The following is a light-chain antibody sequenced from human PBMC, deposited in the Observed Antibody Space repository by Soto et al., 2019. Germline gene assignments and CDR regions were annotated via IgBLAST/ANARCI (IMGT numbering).Light chain of an antibody. V-gene: IGLV1-44*01. CDR1: SSNNGSNT. CDR3: AAWDDSLNGSF. J-gene: IGLJ1*01. CDR2: SNN. Sequence: QSVLTQPPSASGTPGQGVTISCSGSSSNNGSNTVNWYQQLPGTAPKLLLYSNNQRPSGVPDRFSGSKSGTSASLAISGLQSEDEADYYCAAWDDSLNGSFFGTGTKVTVL.